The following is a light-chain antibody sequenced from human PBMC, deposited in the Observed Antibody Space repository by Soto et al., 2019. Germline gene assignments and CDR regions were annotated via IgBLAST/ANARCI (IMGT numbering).Light chain of an antibody. Sequence: DIQMTQSPSSLSASVGDRVTXTCRXSQSISSYLNWYQQKPGKAPKLLIYAASSLQSGVPSRFSGSGSGTDFTLTISSLQPEDFATYYCQQSYSTPQTFGGGTKVEIK. CDR2: AAS. J-gene: IGKJ4*01. CDR3: QQSYSTPQT. CDR1: QSISSY. V-gene: IGKV1-39*01.